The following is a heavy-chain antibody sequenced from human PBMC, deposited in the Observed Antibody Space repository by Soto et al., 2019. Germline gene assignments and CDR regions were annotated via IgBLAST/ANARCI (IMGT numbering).Heavy chain of an antibody. Sequence: QVHLVESGGGVVQPGGSLRLSCGGSGFTFSDYGMHWVRQAPGKGLEWVAVLWYDGSGEYYTDSVRGRFTISRVNSKNTLYLQMNNLRDEDTGVYYCARDSVRFLEHFSKDYFDYWGQGTRVTVSS. CDR3: ARDSVRFLEHFSKDYFDY. CDR2: LWYDGSGE. CDR1: GFTFSDYG. D-gene: IGHD3-3*01. J-gene: IGHJ4*02. V-gene: IGHV3-33*08.